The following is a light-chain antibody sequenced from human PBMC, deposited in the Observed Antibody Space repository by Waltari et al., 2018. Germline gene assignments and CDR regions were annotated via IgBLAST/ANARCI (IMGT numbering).Light chain of an antibody. CDR2: AVS. Sequence: QSALTQPPSASGSPGQSVTISCTGTSSDVGAYNYVSCYQQHPGKAPKLMIYAVSKRPSGVPARFSGSKSGNTASLTVSGLQAEDEADYSCSSYVGSNIVVFGGGTKLTVL. J-gene: IGLJ2*01. V-gene: IGLV2-8*01. CDR1: SSDVGAYNY. CDR3: SSYVGSNIVV.